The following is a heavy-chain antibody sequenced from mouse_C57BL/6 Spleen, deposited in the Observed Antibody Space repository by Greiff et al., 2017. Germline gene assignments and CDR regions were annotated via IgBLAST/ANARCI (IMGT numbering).Heavy chain of an antibody. CDR3: AITGSSGSWFAY. D-gene: IGHD3-2*02. V-gene: IGHV1-4*01. CDR1: GYTFTSYT. J-gene: IGHJ3*01. CDR2: INPSSGYT. Sequence: VQLQQSGAELARPGASVKMSCKASGYTFTSYTMHWVKQRPGKGREWIGYINPSSGYTKYNQKFKDKATLTADKSSSTAYMQLSSLTSEDSAVYYCAITGSSGSWFAYWGQGTLVTVSA.